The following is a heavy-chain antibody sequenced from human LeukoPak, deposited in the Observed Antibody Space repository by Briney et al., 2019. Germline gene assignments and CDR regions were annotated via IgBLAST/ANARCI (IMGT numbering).Heavy chain of an antibody. CDR1: GFTFSSYA. J-gene: IGHJ6*02. CDR2: ISGSGGNT. Sequence: GGSLRLSCAASGFTFSSYAMSWVRQAPGRGLEWVSAISGSGGNTYYADSVKGRFTISRDNSKNTLYLQMNSLRAEDTAVYYCAKDKGWGYSTYDFYGMDVWGQGTTVTVPS. V-gene: IGHV3-23*01. D-gene: IGHD1-26*01. CDR3: AKDKGWGYSTYDFYGMDV.